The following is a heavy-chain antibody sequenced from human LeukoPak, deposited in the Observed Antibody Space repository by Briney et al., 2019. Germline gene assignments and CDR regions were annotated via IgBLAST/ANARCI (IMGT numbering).Heavy chain of an antibody. CDR2: IYYSGST. J-gene: IGHJ5*02. CDR1: GGSISSYY. V-gene: IGHV4-59*01. D-gene: IGHD6-13*01. Sequence: PSETLSLTCTVSGGSISSYYWSWIRQPPGKGLEWIGYIYYSGSTNYNPSLKSRVTISVDTSKNQFSLKLSSVTAADTAVYYCARAYSSILNWFDPWGQGTLVTVSS. CDR3: ARAYSSILNWFDP.